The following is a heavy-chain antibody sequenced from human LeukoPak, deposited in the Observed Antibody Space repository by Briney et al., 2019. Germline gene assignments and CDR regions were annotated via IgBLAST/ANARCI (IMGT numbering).Heavy chain of an antibody. CDR2: IYYSGST. Sequence: PSETLSLTCTVSSGSISSGDYYWSGIRRPPGKGLEWIGYIYYSGSTYYNPSLKSRVTISVDTSKNQFSLKLSSVTAADTAVYYCAAGSATVTYDWGQGTLVTVSS. V-gene: IGHV4-30-4*01. J-gene: IGHJ4*02. D-gene: IGHD4-17*01. CDR3: AAGSATVTYD. CDR1: SGSISSGDYY.